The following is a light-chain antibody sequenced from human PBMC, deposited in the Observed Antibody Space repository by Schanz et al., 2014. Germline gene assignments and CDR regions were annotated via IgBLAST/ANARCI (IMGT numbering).Light chain of an antibody. J-gene: IGLJ2*01. CDR3: QSYDSSLSGVV. CDR2: RNS. Sequence: QSVLTQPPSVSGAPGQRVTISCTGSSSSIGAGYDVHWYQQFPGTAPKLLIYRNSHRPSGVPDRFSGSNSGTSASLAITGLQAEDEADYYCQSYDSSLSGVVFGGGTKLTVL. CDR1: SSSIGAGYD. V-gene: IGLV1-40*01.